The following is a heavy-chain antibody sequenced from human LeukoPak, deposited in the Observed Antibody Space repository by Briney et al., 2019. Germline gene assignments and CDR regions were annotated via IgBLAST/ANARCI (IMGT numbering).Heavy chain of an antibody. Sequence: GGSLRLSCAASGFTFDDYAMHWVRQAPGKGLEWVSGISSNSENRGYAESVKGRFTISRDDAKNSLFLQMNSLKTEDTAVYYCTTIENSYDSTGYLFDYWGQGTLVTVSS. CDR2: ISSNSENR. V-gene: IGHV3-9*01. CDR1: GFTFDDYA. D-gene: IGHD3-22*01. CDR3: TTIENSYDSTGYLFDY. J-gene: IGHJ4*02.